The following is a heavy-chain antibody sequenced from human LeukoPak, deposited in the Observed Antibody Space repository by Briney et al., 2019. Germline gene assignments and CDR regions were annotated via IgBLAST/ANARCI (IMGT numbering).Heavy chain of an antibody. Sequence: SETLSLTCNVSGGSISSNTHYWGWIRQPPGKGLEWIGTISYSGTTYYNPSLKSRVTISVDTSKNQFSLKLSSVTAADTAVYYCATAGGTMVRGPWEGWGQGTLVTVSS. V-gene: IGHV4-39*07. CDR3: ATAGGTMVRGPWEG. CDR2: ISYSGTT. J-gene: IGHJ4*02. CDR1: GGSISSNTHY. D-gene: IGHD3-10*01.